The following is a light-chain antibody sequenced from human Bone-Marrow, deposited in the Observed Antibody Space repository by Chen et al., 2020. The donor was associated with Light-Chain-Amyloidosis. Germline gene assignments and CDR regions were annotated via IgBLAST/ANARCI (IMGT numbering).Light chain of an antibody. CDR3: SSYTSSSTPVV. Sequence: QSALTQPASVSGSPGPSITISCPGTSSDVGGYHYVSWYQQHPGKAPKLMIYDVSNWTSGVSNRFSGSKSGNTASLTISGLQAEDEADYYCSSYTSSSTPVVFGGGTKLTVL. CDR1: SSDVGGYHY. CDR2: DVS. J-gene: IGLJ2*01. V-gene: IGLV2-14*01.